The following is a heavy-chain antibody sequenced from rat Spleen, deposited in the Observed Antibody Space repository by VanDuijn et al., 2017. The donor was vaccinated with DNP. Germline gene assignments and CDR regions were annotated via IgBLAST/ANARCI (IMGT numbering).Heavy chain of an antibody. D-gene: IGHD1-2*01. CDR2: ITNSGGST. CDR1: GFTFSNYG. CDR3: ASWAPIAPLSTSNY. Sequence: EVQLVESGGGLVQPGRSLKLSCAASGFTFSNYGIAWVRQAPTKGLGWVASITNSGGSTYYPDSVKGRFTISRDNAENTVYLQMSSLRSEDTATYYCASWAPIAPLSTSNYWGQGVMVTVSS. V-gene: IGHV5S13*01. J-gene: IGHJ2*01.